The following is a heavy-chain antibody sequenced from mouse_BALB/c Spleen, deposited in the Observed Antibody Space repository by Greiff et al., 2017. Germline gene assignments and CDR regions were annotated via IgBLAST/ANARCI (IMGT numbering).Heavy chain of an antibody. CDR2: IWSGGST. Sequence: VQLQQSGPGLVQPSQSLSITCTVSGFSLTSYGVHWVRQSPGKGLEWLGVIWSGGSTDYNAAFISRLSISKDNSKSQVFFKMNSLQANDTAIYYCARRGGNYYYYAMDYWGQGTSVTVSS. D-gene: IGHD2-1*01. J-gene: IGHJ4*01. V-gene: IGHV2-2*02. CDR3: ARRGGNYYYYAMDY. CDR1: GFSLTSYG.